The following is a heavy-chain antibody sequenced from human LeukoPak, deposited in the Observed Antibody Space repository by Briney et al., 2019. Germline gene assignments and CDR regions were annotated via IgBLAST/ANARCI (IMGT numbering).Heavy chain of an antibody. V-gene: IGHV3-48*03. CDR3: ARGRFYSYTYYLDY. CDR1: GFRFNTYE. J-gene: IGHJ4*02. D-gene: IGHD5-18*01. CDR2: TSSSGNTI. Sequence: PGGSLIHSCGASGFRFNTYEMKWVRQSPAKVLEWVSYTSSSGNTIYYTDSVKSRFSISRNNAKNSLYLQMDSLKAEDTAVYYCARGRFYSYTYYLDYWGQGTLVTVSS.